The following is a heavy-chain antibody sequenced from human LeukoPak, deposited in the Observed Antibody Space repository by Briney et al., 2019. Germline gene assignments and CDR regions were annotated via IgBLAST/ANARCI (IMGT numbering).Heavy chain of an antibody. V-gene: IGHV1-69*04. Sequence: SVKVSCKTSLGTLNKYIISWVRQAPGHELEWVGTIILILDIANYAQKFQGRVAITADTSTSTAYMELSDLASEDTAVYFCAREPEGLTTESHWGQGTLVTVSS. CDR3: AREPEGLTTESH. J-gene: IGHJ4*02. D-gene: IGHD1-14*01. CDR2: IILILDIA. CDR1: LGTLNKYI.